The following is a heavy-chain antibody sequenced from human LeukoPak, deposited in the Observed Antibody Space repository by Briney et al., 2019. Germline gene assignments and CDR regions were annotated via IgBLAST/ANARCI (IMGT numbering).Heavy chain of an antibody. CDR2: ISGSGGST. J-gene: IGHJ6*02. CDR3: ASSIAAATRRGYYYYGMDV. V-gene: IGHV3-23*01. Sequence: GGSLRLSCAASGFTFSSYAMSWVRQAPGKGLEWVSAISGSGGSTYYADSVKGRFTISRDNSKNTLYLQMNSLRAEDTAVYYCASSIAAATRRGYYYYGMDVWGQGTTVTVSS. CDR1: GFTFSSYA. D-gene: IGHD6-25*01.